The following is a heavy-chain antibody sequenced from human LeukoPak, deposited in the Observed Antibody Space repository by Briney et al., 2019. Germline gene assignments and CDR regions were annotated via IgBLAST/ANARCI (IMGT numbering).Heavy chain of an antibody. Sequence: GGSLRLSCGASGFTFTTHWMHWVRQAPGKGRGWVSRKPDGSVTNYRDSGKGGLTISSDNAKNTVYLQMNSLRAEDTAVYYCARGKYGGYFIDYWGQGTLVTVSS. J-gene: IGHJ4*02. CDR3: ARGKYGGYFIDY. D-gene: IGHD5-12*01. CDR2: KPDGSVT. V-gene: IGHV3-74*01. CDR1: GFTFTTHW.